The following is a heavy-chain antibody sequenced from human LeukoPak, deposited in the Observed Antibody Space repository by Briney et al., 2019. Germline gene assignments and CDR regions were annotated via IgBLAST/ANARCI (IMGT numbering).Heavy chain of an antibody. D-gene: IGHD2-2*01. CDR3: AKDSLYCSSTSCYPYYFDY. CDR1: GFSFSSYG. V-gene: IGHV3-30*02. Sequence: GGSLRLSCAGSGFSFSSYGMHWVRQAPGKGREWMAFIRSDGSNKYYADSVKGRITISRDNSKNTLYLQMNSLRAEDTAVYYCAKDSLYCSSTSCYPYYFDYWGQGTLVTVSS. CDR2: IRSDGSNK. J-gene: IGHJ4*02.